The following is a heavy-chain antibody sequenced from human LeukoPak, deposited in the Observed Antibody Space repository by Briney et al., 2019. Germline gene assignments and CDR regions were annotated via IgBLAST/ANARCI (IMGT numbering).Heavy chain of an antibody. J-gene: IGHJ4*02. CDR1: GYTFSNYG. V-gene: IGHV1-18*04. CDR3: ARHSGSGWQALGY. D-gene: IGHD6-19*01. CDR2: TSYNGNT. Sequence: ASVKVSCKASGYTFSNYGVSWVRQAPGLGLEWMGWTSYNGNTNYAQKFQDRVTMTTDTSTTTAYMESRSLESDDTAVYYCARHSGSGWQALGYWGQGTLVTVSS.